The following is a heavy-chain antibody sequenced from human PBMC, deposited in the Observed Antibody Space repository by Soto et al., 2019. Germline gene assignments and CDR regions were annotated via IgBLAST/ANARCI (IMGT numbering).Heavy chain of an antibody. Sequence: GESLKISCKGSGYSFTSYWIGWVRQMPGKGLEWMGIIYPGDSDTRYSPSFQGQVTISADKSISTAYLQWSSLKASDTAMYYCETWPERYGGNDHFDYWGQGTLVTVSS. CDR2: IYPGDSDT. CDR3: ETWPERYGGNDHFDY. V-gene: IGHV5-51*01. J-gene: IGHJ4*02. D-gene: IGHD5-12*01. CDR1: GYSFTSYW.